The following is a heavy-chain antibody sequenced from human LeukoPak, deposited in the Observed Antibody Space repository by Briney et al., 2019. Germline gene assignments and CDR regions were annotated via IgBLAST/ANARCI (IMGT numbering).Heavy chain of an antibody. J-gene: IGHJ4*02. V-gene: IGHV4-4*02. Sequence: SETLSLTCAVSGGSISSNNWWSWVRQAPGKGLEWIGEMYHSGSTNYNPSLKSRVTISVDKSKNQFSLNLSSVIAADTAVYYCGSLSSSAYYFDYWGQGTLLTLS. CDR2: MYHSGST. D-gene: IGHD6-6*01. CDR3: GSLSSSAYYFDY. CDR1: GGSISSNNW.